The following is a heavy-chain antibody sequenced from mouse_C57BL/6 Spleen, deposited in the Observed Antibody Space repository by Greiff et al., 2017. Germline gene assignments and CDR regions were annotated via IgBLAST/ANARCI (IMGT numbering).Heavy chain of an antibody. Sequence: EVKVEESGPGLVKPSQSLSLTCSVTGYSITSGYYWNWIRQFPGNKLEWMGYISYDGSNNYNPSLKNRISITRDTSKNQFFLKLNSVTTEDTATYYCARGNYGNYGYFDVWGTGTTVTVSS. CDR1: GYSITSGYY. V-gene: IGHV3-6*01. J-gene: IGHJ1*03. D-gene: IGHD2-1*01. CDR2: ISYDGSN. CDR3: ARGNYGNYGYFDV.